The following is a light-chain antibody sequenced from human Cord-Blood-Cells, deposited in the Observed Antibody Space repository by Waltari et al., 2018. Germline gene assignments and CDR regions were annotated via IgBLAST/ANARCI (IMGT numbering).Light chain of an antibody. J-gene: IGLJ3*02. CDR3: SSYTSSSTWV. CDR2: DVS. CDR1: SRDVGGYNY. Sequence: SALTQPASVSGSPGQSITISCTGTSRDVGGYNYVSCYQHHPGKAPKLMIYDVSNRPSGILNRFSGSTSGTTASQPISGLQAEDEADYYCSSYTSSSTWVFGGGTKLTVL. V-gene: IGLV2-14*03.